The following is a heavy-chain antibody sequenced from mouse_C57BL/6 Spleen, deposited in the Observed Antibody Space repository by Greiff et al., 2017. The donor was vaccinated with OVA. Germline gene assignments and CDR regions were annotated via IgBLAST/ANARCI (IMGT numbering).Heavy chain of an antibody. CDR1: GYSFTDYH. Sequence: VQLQQSGPELVKPGASVQISCKASGYSFTDYHMNWVKQSNGKSLEWIGVLNPNYGTTSYNQKFKGKATLTLDQSSSTAYMQLNNLTSEDSAVYYCARDGNDGGNAMDYWGQGTAVTVSS. CDR3: ARDGNDGGNAMDY. D-gene: IGHD2-2*01. CDR2: LNPNYGTT. V-gene: IGHV1-39*01. J-gene: IGHJ4*01.